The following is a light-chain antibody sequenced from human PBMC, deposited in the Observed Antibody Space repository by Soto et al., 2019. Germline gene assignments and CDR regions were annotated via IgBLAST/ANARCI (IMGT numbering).Light chain of an antibody. CDR3: QQYGSSPPYT. CDR1: QSVSSSY. CDR2: GAS. J-gene: IGKJ2*01. Sequence: EIVLTQSPGTLSLSPGERATLSCRASQSVSSSYLAWYQQKPGQAPRLLIYGASSRATGIPDRFSGSGSGTDFPLTISILEPEYFAVYYCQQYGSSPPYTFGQGTKLEIK. V-gene: IGKV3-20*01.